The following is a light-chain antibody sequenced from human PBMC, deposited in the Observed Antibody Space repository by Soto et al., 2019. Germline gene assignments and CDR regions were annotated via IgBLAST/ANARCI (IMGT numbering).Light chain of an antibody. CDR2: KAS. V-gene: IGKV1-5*03. J-gene: IGKJ5*01. CDR1: QSISSW. CDR3: QQYNSYTIN. Sequence: QMTQSPSILSESVGDRFTITCRASQSISSWLAWYQQKPGKAPKLLIYKASSLESGVPSRFSGSGSGTEFTLTISSLQPDDFATYYCQQYNSYTINFGQGKRLEIK.